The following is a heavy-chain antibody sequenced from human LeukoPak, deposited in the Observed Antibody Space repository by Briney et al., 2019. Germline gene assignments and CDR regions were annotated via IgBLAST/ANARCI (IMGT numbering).Heavy chain of an antibody. V-gene: IGHV3-21*01. D-gene: IGHD3-3*01. CDR3: ARGGITIFGEATTPFDY. J-gene: IGHJ4*02. CDR2: ISSSSSYI. CDR1: GFTFSSYS. Sequence: GGSLRLSCAASGFTFSSYSMNWVRQAPGKGLEWVSSISSSSSYIYYADSVKGRFTISRDNAKNSLYLQMNSLRAEDTAVYYCARGGITIFGEATTPFDYWGQGTLVTVSS.